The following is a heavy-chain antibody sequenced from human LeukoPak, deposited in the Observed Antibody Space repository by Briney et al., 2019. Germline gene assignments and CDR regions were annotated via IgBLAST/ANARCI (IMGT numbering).Heavy chain of an antibody. J-gene: IGHJ4*02. D-gene: IGHD2-15*01. CDR1: GFPFSSYR. Sequence: GGSLRHPCAASGFPFSSYRMSCVRQAPGKGLEWVSSISSSSSYIYDADSVKGRFTISRDNAKNSLYLQMNSLRAEDTAMYYCARAHSGQEWWFICWGEGFLVTVSS. CDR2: ISSSSSYI. CDR3: ARAHSGQEWWFIC. V-gene: IGHV3-21*01.